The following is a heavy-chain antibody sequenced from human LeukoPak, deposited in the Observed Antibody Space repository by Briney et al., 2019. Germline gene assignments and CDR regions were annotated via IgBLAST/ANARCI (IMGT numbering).Heavy chain of an antibody. Sequence: GGSLRLSCAASGFTFNSYAMTWVRQAPGKGLEWVAFIRSDGSNKYYADSVKGRFTISRDNSKNTLYLQMNSLRAEDTAVYYCARILDSAWGELGYWGQGTLVTVSS. CDR1: GFTFNSYA. D-gene: IGHD6-19*01. CDR3: ARILDSAWGELGY. J-gene: IGHJ4*02. V-gene: IGHV3-30*02. CDR2: IRSDGSNK.